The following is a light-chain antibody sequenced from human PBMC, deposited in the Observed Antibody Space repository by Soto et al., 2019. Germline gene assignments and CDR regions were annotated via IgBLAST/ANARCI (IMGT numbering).Light chain of an antibody. CDR3: QERSRWPPVT. V-gene: IGKV3D-20*02. Sequence: EIVLAQSPGTLSLSPGERATRCCRASQSVSSSHLAWYQHKPGQAPRLLIYAASSRATGSSDRFSGGGSGTDFTLTISRLEPEDFALYYCQERSRWPPVTFGGGTKVDI. CDR1: QSVSSSH. J-gene: IGKJ4*01. CDR2: AAS.